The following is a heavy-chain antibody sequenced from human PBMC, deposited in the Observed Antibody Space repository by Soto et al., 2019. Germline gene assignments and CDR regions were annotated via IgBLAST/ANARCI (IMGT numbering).Heavy chain of an antibody. CDR3: ARTLGYCSSTSCPPLGNWFDP. CDR2: IDPSDSYT. Sequence: GESLKISFKGSGYSFTSNWISWVRQVPGKGLEWMGRIDPSDSYTNYSPSFQGHVTISADKSISTAYLQWSSLKASDTAMYYCARTLGYCSSTSCPPLGNWFDPWGQGTLVTVSS. J-gene: IGHJ5*02. CDR1: GYSFTSNW. V-gene: IGHV5-10-1*01. D-gene: IGHD2-2*01.